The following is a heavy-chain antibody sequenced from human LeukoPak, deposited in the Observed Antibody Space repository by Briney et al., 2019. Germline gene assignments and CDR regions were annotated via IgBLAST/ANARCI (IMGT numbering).Heavy chain of an antibody. CDR1: GFTFSSYW. Sequence: GSLRLSCAASGFTFSSYWMSWVRQAPGKGLEWIGNIFYSGSTYYSPSLKSRVTISLDTSRNQFSLKLSSVTAADTAVYYCARVPHGSGSYYKGFDYWGQGTLVTVSS. V-gene: IGHV4-59*12. D-gene: IGHD3-10*01. CDR2: IFYSGST. J-gene: IGHJ4*02. CDR3: ARVPHGSGSYYKGFDY.